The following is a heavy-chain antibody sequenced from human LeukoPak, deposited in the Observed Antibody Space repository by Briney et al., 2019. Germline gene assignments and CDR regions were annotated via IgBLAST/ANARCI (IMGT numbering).Heavy chain of an antibody. D-gene: IGHD5-18*01. Sequence: GGSLRLSCADSGFTFSIYWMHSVRQAPGKGLVWVSRINSDGSSTSYADSVKGRFTISTDNAKNTLYLQMNSLRAEDTAVYYCARGGGYSYGAIDYWGQGTLVTVSS. CDR2: INSDGSST. CDR1: GFTFSIYW. J-gene: IGHJ4*02. CDR3: ARGGGYSYGAIDY. V-gene: IGHV3-74*01.